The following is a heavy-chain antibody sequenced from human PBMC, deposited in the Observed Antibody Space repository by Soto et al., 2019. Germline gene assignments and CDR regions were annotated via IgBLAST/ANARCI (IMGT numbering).Heavy chain of an antibody. V-gene: IGHV1-2*04. CDR3: ARGGSYSRGYYGMDV. Sequence: ASVKVSCKASGYTFTGYYMHWVRQAPGQGLEWMGWINPNSGGTNYAQKFQGWVTMTRDTSISTAYMELSRLRSDDTAVYYCARGGSYSRGYYGMDVWGQGTTVT. D-gene: IGHD1-26*01. CDR2: INPNSGGT. J-gene: IGHJ6*02. CDR1: GYTFTGYY.